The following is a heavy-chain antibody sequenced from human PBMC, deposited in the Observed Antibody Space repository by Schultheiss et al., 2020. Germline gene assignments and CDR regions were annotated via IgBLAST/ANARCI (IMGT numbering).Heavy chain of an antibody. J-gene: IGHJ6*02. CDR2: IYYSGST. CDR3: ASGGEGYCSGGSCYSGQGYYYYGMDV. CDR1: GGSISSGGYY. D-gene: IGHD2-15*01. V-gene: IGHV4-31*03. Sequence: SQTLSLTCTVSGGSISSGGYYWSWIRQHPGKGLEWIGYIYYSGSTYYNPSLKSRVTISVDTSKNQFSLKLSSVTAADTAVYYCASGGEGYCSGGSCYSGQGYYYYGMDVWGQGTTVTVSS.